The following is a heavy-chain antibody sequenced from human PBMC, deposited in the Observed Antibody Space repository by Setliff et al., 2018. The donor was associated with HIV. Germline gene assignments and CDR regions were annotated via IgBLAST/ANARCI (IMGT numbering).Heavy chain of an antibody. CDR2: IIPSVTVA. CDR3: ASGWSEDATNVKVEYFQH. D-gene: IGHD1-1*01. Sequence: SVKVSCKASGGSFNNYATSWVRQAPGQGLEWMGGIIPSVTVANYAQKFQVRVTITADKFTTTAYMELRGLRSEDTAVYYCASGWSEDATNVKVEYFQHWGQGTLVTVSS. J-gene: IGHJ1*01. CDR1: GGSFNNYA. V-gene: IGHV1-69*10.